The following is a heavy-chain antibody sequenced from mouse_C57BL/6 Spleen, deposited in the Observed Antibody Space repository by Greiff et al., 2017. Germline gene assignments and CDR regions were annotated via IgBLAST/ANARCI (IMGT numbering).Heavy chain of an antibody. CDR1: GYTFTSYW. CDR3: ARSGALYGNYVRFAY. CDR2: IYPGSGST. V-gene: IGHV1-55*01. Sequence: QVQLQQPGAELVKPGASVKMSCKASGYTFTSYWITWVKQRPGQGLEWIGDIYPGSGSTNYNEKFKSKATLTVDTSSSTAYMQLSSLTSEDSAVYYGARSGALYGNYVRFAYWGQGTLVTVSA. D-gene: IGHD2-1*01. J-gene: IGHJ3*01.